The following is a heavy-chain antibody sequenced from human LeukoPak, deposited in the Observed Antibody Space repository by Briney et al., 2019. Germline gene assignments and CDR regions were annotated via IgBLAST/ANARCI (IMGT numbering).Heavy chain of an antibody. V-gene: IGHV1-8*01. CDR3: ARGQTPRQARYWFDP. Sequence: GASVKVSCKASGYTFTSYDINWVRQATGQGLEWMGWMSPNSGNTGYAQKFQGRVTMTRNTSISTAYMELSSLRSEDTAVYYCARGQTPRQARYWFDPWGQGTLVTVSS. J-gene: IGHJ5*02. CDR1: GYTFTSYD. CDR2: MSPNSGNT.